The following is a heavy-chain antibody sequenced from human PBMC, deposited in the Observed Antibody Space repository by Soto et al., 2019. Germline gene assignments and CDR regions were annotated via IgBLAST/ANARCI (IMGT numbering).Heavy chain of an antibody. CDR1: DDSSSSYR. D-gene: IGHD4-17*01. Sequence: PSETLSLTCTVSDDSSSSYRWSWIRQPPGKGLEWIGYIYYSGSTNYNPSLKSRVTISVDTSKNQFSLKLSSVTAADTAVYYCARDPYGDYYFDYWGQGTLVTVSS. CDR3: ARDPYGDYYFDY. J-gene: IGHJ4*02. CDR2: IYYSGST. V-gene: IGHV4-59*01.